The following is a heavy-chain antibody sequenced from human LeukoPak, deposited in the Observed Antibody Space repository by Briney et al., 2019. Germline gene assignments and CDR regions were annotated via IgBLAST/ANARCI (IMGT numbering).Heavy chain of an antibody. CDR2: INPNSGGT. CDR1: GYTFTGYY. D-gene: IGHD6-13*01. Sequence: GASVKVSCKASGYTFTGYYMHWVRQAPGQGLEWMGWINPNSGGTNYAQKFQGRVTMTRDTSISTAYMELSRLRSDDTAVYYCASLNQPGYSSSRPVFDYWGQGTLVTVSS. J-gene: IGHJ4*02. V-gene: IGHV1-2*02. CDR3: ASLNQPGYSSSRPVFDY.